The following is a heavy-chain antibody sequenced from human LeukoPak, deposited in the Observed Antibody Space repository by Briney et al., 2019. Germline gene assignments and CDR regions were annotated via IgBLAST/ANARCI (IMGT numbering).Heavy chain of an antibody. CDR3: ARDRVGP. CDR2: IYHSGST. V-gene: IGHV4-30-2*01. Sequence: SETLSLACAVSGGSISSGGYSWSWIRQPPGKGLEWIGYIYHSGSTYYNPSLKSRVTISVDRSKNQFSLKLSSVTAADTAVYYCARDRVGPWGQGTLVTVSS. J-gene: IGHJ5*02. CDR1: GGSISSGGYS.